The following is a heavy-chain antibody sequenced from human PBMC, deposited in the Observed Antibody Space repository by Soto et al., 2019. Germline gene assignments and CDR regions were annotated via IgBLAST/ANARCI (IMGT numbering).Heavy chain of an antibody. V-gene: IGHV4-31*03. CDR2: INHRGSL. CDR3: ARELPQRQGRNMDV. CDR1: GGSMATGDQY. J-gene: IGHJ6*02. D-gene: IGHD1-1*01. Sequence: SETLSLTCTVTGGSMATGDQYWTWIRHRPGEGLEWFGYINHRGSLYYNPSLESRVSMSVDTSKNQFSLNLSSVTAADTAVYYCARELPQRQGRNMDVWGQGTTVTVSS.